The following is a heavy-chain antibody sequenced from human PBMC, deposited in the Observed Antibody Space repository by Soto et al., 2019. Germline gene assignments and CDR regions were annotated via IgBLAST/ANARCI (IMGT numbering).Heavy chain of an antibody. CDR2: INAGNGNT. J-gene: IGHJ6*03. CDR1: GYTFTSYA. V-gene: IGHV1-3*01. CDR3: ARSSGSGFLYYMDV. Sequence: ASVKVSCKASGYTFTSYAMHWVRQAPGQRLEWMGWINAGNGNTKYSQKFQGRVTITGDTSASTAYMELSSLRSEDTAVYYCARSSGSGFLYYMDVSGKATTVTVSS. D-gene: IGHD3-10*01.